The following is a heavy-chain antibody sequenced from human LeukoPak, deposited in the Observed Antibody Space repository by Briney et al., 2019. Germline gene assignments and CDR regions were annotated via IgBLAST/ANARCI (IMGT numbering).Heavy chain of an antibody. Sequence: ASVKVSCKESGYTFTNYYMHWVRQAPGQGLEWMGIINPSGGSTSYAQKFQGRVTMTRDTSTSTVYMELSSLRSEDSAVYYCARDTPNCSGGSCYSGDAFDIWGLGTMVTVSS. J-gene: IGHJ3*02. CDR1: GYTFTNYY. CDR3: ARDTPNCSGGSCYSGDAFDI. CDR2: INPSGGST. D-gene: IGHD2-15*01. V-gene: IGHV1-46*03.